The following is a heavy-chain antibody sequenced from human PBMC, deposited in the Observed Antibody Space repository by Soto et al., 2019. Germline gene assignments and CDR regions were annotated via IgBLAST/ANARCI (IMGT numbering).Heavy chain of an antibody. D-gene: IGHD3-22*01. V-gene: IGHV1-69*06. CDR3: ARDAHVGGYDSSGYLWLDI. CDR2: IIPIFGTA. CDR1: GGTFSSYA. J-gene: IGHJ3*02. Sequence: QVQLVQSGAEVKKPGSSVKVSCKASGGTFSSYAISWVRQSPGQGLEWRGGIIPIFGTANYAQKFQGRVTITADKSTSKAYMELSSLRSEDTAVYYCARDAHVGGYDSSGYLWLDIWGKGTMVTVSS.